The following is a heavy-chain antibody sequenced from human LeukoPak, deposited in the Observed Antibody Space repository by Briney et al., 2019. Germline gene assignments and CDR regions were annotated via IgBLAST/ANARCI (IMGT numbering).Heavy chain of an antibody. V-gene: IGHV1-69*13. J-gene: IGHJ4*02. Sequence: SVKVSCKASGGTFSSYAISWVRQAPGQGLEWMGGIIPIFGTANYAQKFQGRVTITADESTSTAYMELSSLRSEDTAVYYCASPKRATPGKNYFDYWGQGTLVTVSS. CDR1: GGTFSSYA. D-gene: IGHD3-10*01. CDR3: ASPKRATPGKNYFDY. CDR2: IIPIFGTA.